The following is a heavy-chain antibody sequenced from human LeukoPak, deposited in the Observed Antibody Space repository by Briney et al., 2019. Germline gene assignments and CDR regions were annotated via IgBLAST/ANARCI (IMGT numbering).Heavy chain of an antibody. CDR1: GFTFSSYA. CDR2: ISGSGGST. D-gene: IGHD3-10*01. V-gene: IGHV3-23*01. CDR3: AKALRGSGSSGFDY. J-gene: IGHJ4*02. Sequence: GGSLRLSCAASGFTFSSYAMSWVRQAQGKGLEWVSAISGSGGSTYYADSVKGRFTISRDNSKNTLYLQMNSLRAEDTAVYYCAKALRGSGSSGFDYWGRGTLVTVSS.